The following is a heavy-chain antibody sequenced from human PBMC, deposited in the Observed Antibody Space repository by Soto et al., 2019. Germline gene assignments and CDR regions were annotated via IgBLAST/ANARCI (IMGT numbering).Heavy chain of an antibody. CDR3: AGVYYGGDSVNNY. D-gene: IGHD4-17*01. CDR1: GLTFSSYA. Sequence: ESGGGVVQPGRSLRLSCTASGLTFSSYAMSWVRQAPGKGLEWVAATSYDGNNKYYADSVRGRFTISRDNSKNTLDLEVNSLRPEDTAVYYCAGVYYGGDSVNNYWGQGTLVTVSS. CDR2: TSYDGNNK. V-gene: IGHV3-30-3*01. J-gene: IGHJ4*02.